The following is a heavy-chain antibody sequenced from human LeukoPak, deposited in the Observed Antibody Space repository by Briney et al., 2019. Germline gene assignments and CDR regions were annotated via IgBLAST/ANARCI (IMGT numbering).Heavy chain of an antibody. J-gene: IGHJ6*03. Sequence: ASVKVSCKAFGYTFARYYVHWVRQAPGQGLEWMGIINPNGDTTSYAQKFQGRVTMTRDMSTSTVYMELSSLRSEDTAVYYCARDPYSGSYGNYYYYFMDVWGKGTTVTISS. CDR3: ARDPYSGSYGNYYYYFMDV. CDR2: INPNGDTT. V-gene: IGHV1-46*01. CDR1: GYTFARYY. D-gene: IGHD1-26*01.